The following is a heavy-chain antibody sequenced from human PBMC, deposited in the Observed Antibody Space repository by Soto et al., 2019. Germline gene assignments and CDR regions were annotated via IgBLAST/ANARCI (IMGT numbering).Heavy chain of an antibody. CDR2: ISSTSRDT. J-gene: IGHJ4*02. Sequence: GGSLGLSCAASGFMFRDYGMNWVRQAPGGGLEWVAYISSTSRDTYTADSMKGRFTISRDNAWNSLFLQMNRLRDEDTAVYYCARAALYGYDFWGQGTPVTVSS. CDR3: ARAALYGYDF. V-gene: IGHV3-48*02. CDR1: GFMFRDYG. D-gene: IGHD6-25*01.